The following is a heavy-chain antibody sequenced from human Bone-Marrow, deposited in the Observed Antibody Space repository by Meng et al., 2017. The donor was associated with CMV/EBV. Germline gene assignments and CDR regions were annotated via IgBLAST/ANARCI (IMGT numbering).Heavy chain of an antibody. CDR3: ARVGGRRFGELPIDY. D-gene: IGHD3-10*01. CDR1: GFTFSIYW. CDR2: INSDGSST. J-gene: IGHJ4*02. Sequence: GESLKISCAASGFTFSIYWMHWLRQAPGKGLVWVSRINSDGSSTSYADSVKGRFTISRDNAKNTLYVQMKSLRAEDTAVYYCARVGGRRFGELPIDYWGQGTLVTVSS. V-gene: IGHV3-74*01.